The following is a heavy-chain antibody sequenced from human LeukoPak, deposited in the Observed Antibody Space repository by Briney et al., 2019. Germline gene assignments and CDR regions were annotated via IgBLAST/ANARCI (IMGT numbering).Heavy chain of an antibody. CDR3: ARDSPYGTAGY. V-gene: IGHV3-30*03. J-gene: IGHJ4*02. CDR2: ISYDGSYK. CDR1: GFTFSGYG. Sequence: GGSLRLSCAASGFTFSGYGMHWVRQAPGKGLEWVAVISYDGSYKYYADSVQGRFTISRDNSKNTLYLQMNSLRPDDTAVYYCARDSPYGTAGYWGQGTLVTVSS. D-gene: IGHD2-8*02.